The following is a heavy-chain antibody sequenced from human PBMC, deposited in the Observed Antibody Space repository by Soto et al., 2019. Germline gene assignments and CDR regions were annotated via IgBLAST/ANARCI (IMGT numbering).Heavy chain of an antibody. CDR1: GYTFTSYD. CDR3: ARGLRAYYYHSRCPGY. Sequence: ASVKVSCKASGYTFTSYDINWVRQATGQGLEWMGWMNPNSGNTGYAQKFQGRVTMTRNTSISTAYMELSSLRSEDTAVYYCARGLRAYYYHSRCPGYWGPGTLVTVSS. V-gene: IGHV1-8*01. J-gene: IGHJ4*02. CDR2: MNPNSGNT. D-gene: IGHD3-22*01.